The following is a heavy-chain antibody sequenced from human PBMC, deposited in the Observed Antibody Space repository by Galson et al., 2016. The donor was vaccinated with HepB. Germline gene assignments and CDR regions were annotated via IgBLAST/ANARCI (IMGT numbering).Heavy chain of an antibody. D-gene: IGHD2-2*01. CDR2: IWYDGSDK. Sequence: SLRLSCAASGFTFGSYSIHWVRQAPGKGLEWVAVIWYDGSDKYYADSVKGRFTISRDNSKNTLYLQMNSLRAEDTAVYYCAKDHAFLGLYFYGMDVWGQGTTVTVSS. CDR1: GFTFGSYS. J-gene: IGHJ6*02. CDR3: AKDHAFLGLYFYGMDV. V-gene: IGHV3-33*06.